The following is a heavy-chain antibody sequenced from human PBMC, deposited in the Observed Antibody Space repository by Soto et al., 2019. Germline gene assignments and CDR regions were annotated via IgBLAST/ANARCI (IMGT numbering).Heavy chain of an antibody. Sequence: GASVKVSCKASGGTFSSYAISWVRQAPGQGLEWMGWIIPIFGTTNYAQKFQGRVTITTNKSTSTAYMELSSLRSEDTAVYYCARVLAVRDGYNYFDYWGQGTLVTVSS. CDR3: ARVLAVRDGYNYFDY. D-gene: IGHD5-12*01. J-gene: IGHJ4*02. CDR1: GGTFSSYA. CDR2: IIPIFGTT. V-gene: IGHV1-69*05.